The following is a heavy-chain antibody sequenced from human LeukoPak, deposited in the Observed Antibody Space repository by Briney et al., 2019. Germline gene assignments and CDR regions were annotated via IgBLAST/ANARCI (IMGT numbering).Heavy chain of an antibody. V-gene: IGHV1-46*01. CDR1: GYTFTSYY. CDR2: INPSGGST. D-gene: IGHD3-3*01. Sequence: ASVKVSCKASGYTFTSYYMHWVRQAPGQGLEGMGIINPSGGSTSYAQKFQGRVTMTRDTSTSTVYMELSSLRSEDTAVYYCARGEAVWSGIYYYMDVWGKGTTVTVSS. J-gene: IGHJ6*03. CDR3: ARGEAVWSGIYYYMDV.